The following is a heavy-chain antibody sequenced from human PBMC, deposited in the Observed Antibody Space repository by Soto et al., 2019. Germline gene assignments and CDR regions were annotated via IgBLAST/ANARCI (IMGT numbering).Heavy chain of an antibody. CDR1: GFTFSSYA. CDR3: AKAPLDSSNYVAPLFAY. V-gene: IGHV3-23*01. CDR2: ISGSGGST. Sequence: EVQLLESGGGLVQPGGSLRLSCAASGFTFSSYAMSWVRQAPGKGLEWVSAISGSGGSTYYADSVKGRFTISRDNSKNTLYLQMNSLRAEDTAVYYCAKAPLDSSNYVAPLFAYWGQGTLVTVSS. D-gene: IGHD4-4*01. J-gene: IGHJ4*02.